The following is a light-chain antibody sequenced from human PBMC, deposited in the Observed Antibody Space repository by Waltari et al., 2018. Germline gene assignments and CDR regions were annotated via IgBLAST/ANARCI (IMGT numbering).Light chain of an antibody. Sequence: QSVLTQPPSVSAAPGQTVTISCSGTSSNIGSSFVSWYQQFPGTAPKPLIHDKDERPSGIPDRFSGSKSGTSATRGITGLQTGDEADYYCGTWDTSLNTWVFGGGTKLTVL. CDR2: DKD. CDR1: SSNIGSSF. J-gene: IGLJ3*02. V-gene: IGLV1-51*01. CDR3: GTWDTSLNTWV.